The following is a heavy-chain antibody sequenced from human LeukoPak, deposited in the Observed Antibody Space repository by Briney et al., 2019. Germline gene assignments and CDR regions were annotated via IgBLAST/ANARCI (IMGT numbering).Heavy chain of an antibody. CDR1: GYSISSGYY. Sequence: SETLSLTCTVSGYSISSGYYWGWIRQPPGKGLEWIGSIYHSGSTYYNPSLKSRVTISVDTSKNQFSLKLSSVTAADTAVYYCARRREYSSSSLYYYYYYMDVWGKGTTVTVSS. V-gene: IGHV4-38-2*02. CDR3: ARRREYSSSSLYYYYYYMDV. D-gene: IGHD6-6*01. CDR2: IYHSGST. J-gene: IGHJ6*03.